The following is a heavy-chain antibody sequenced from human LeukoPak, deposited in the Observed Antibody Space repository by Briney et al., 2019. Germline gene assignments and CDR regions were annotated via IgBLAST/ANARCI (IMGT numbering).Heavy chain of an antibody. CDR3: ARATSYGAYGNWFDP. Sequence: GRSLRLSCAASGFTFSSYGMHWLRQAPGKGLEWVAVIWYDGSNKYYADSVKGRFIISRDNSKNTLYLQMNSLRAEDTAVYYCARATSYGAYGNWFDPWGQGTLVTVSS. D-gene: IGHD4-17*01. J-gene: IGHJ5*02. CDR2: IWYDGSNK. V-gene: IGHV3-33*01. CDR1: GFTFSSYG.